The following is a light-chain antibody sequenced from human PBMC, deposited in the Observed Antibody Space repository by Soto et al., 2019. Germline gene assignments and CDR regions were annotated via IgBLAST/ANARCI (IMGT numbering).Light chain of an antibody. V-gene: IGLV2-11*01. Sequence: QSVLTQPRSVSGSPGQSVTISCTGTSSDVGGYNYVSWYQQHPGKAPKLIIYEVTKRPSGVPDRISGSKSGNTASLIISGLQAEDEADYYCCSHAGSTMWVFGGGTKVTVL. CDR2: EVT. CDR1: SSDVGGYNY. CDR3: CSHAGSTMWV. J-gene: IGLJ2*01.